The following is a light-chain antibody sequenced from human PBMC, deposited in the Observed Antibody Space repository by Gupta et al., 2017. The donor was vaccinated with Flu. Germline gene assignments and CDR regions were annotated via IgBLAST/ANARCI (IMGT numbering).Light chain of an antibody. CDR2: EAT. V-gene: IGLV2-23*01. CDR1: TSDFGSYDF. J-gene: IGLJ3*02. Sequence: QPALTQPASMSGSPGPSITISCTASTSDFGSYDFVSWYQQHPGRAHKLITYEATKRPAGVAGRFSGSKSDTAASLTISTLQADDETDYYCCSYADGDTWVFGGGTKLTVL. CDR3: CSYADGDTWV.